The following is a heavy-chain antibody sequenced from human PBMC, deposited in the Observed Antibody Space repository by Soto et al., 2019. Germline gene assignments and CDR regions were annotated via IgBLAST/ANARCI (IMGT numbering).Heavy chain of an antibody. CDR3: VKDPTRYSSSWYNWFDP. CDR2: ISSNGGST. Sequence: PGGSLRLSCSASGFTFSSYAMHWVRQAPGKGLEYVSAISSNGGSTYYADSVKGRFTISRDNSKNTLYLQMSSLRAEDTAVYYCVKDPTRYSSSWYNWFDPWGQGTLVTVSS. J-gene: IGHJ5*02. D-gene: IGHD6-13*01. V-gene: IGHV3-64D*06. CDR1: GFTFSSYA.